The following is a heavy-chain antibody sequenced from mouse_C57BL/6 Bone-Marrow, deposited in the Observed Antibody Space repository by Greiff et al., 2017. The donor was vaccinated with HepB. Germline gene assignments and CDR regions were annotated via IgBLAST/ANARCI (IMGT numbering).Heavy chain of an antibody. CDR1: GYTFTDYE. CDR3: TRFHYYYGSAYWCFDV. CDR2: IDPETGGT. J-gene: IGHJ1*03. V-gene: IGHV1-15*01. D-gene: IGHD1-1*01. Sequence: VQLQQSGAELVRPGASVTLSCKASGYTFTDYEMHWVKQTPVHGLEWIGAIDPETGGTAYNQKFKGKAILTADKSSSTAYMELRSLTSEDSAVYYCTRFHYYYGSAYWCFDVWGTGTTVTVSS.